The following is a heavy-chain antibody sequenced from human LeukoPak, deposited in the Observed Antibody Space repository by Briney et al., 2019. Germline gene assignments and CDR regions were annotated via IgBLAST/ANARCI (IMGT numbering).Heavy chain of an antibody. CDR3: ARVSQLGIAAAGVRQPFGY. J-gene: IGHJ4*02. V-gene: IGHV3-20*04. CDR2: INWNGGST. D-gene: IGHD6-13*01. CDR1: GFTFEDYG. Sequence: GGSLRLSCVASGFTFEDYGMSWVRQAPGKGLEWVSGINWNGGSTAYADSMKGRFTISRDNAKNSLYLQMNSLRAEDTAVYYCARVSQLGIAAAGVRQPFGYWGQGTLVTVSS.